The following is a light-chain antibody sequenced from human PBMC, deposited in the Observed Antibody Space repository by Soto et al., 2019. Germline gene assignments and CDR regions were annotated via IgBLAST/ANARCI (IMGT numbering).Light chain of an antibody. Sequence: IVLSPSPGTLSLSPGERATLSCRASQSVSSSYLTWYHQKPGQAPRLLIYGASSRATGIPDRCSGGVCGTRFTLTISRLEPLDFAVYYWQEYGSSPALTVGGGTTVDIK. J-gene: IGKJ4*01. V-gene: IGKV3-20*01. CDR1: QSVSSSY. CDR3: QEYGSSPALT. CDR2: GAS.